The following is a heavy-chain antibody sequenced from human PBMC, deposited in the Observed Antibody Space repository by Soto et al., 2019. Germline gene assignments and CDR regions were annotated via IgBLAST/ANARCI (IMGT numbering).Heavy chain of an antibody. J-gene: IGHJ4*02. D-gene: IGHD2-15*01. CDR3: ARYCSGGSCYSSFDY. V-gene: IGHV4-39*01. Sequence: SETLSLTCTVSGGSISSSSYYWGWIRQPPGKGLEWIGSIYYSGSTYYNPSLKSRVTISVDTSKNQFSLKLSSVTAADTAVYYCARYCSGGSCYSSFDYWGQGTLVTVSS. CDR2: IYYSGST. CDR1: GGSISSSSYY.